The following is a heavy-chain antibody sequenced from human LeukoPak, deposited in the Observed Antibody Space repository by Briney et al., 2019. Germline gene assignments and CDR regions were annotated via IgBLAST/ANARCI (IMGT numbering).Heavy chain of an antibody. D-gene: IGHD5-18*01. V-gene: IGHV1-69*05. J-gene: IGHJ4*02. CDR2: IIPIFGTA. CDR1: GGTFSSYA. CDR3: ARDREQLNSFDY. Sequence: ASVKVSCKASGGTFSSYAISWVRQAPGQGLEWMGRIIPIFGTANYAQKFQGRVTITTDEFTSTAYMELSSLRSEDTAVYYCARDREQLNSFDYWGQGTLVTVSS.